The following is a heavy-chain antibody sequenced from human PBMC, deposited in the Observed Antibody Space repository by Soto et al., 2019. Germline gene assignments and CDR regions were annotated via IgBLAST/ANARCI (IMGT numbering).Heavy chain of an antibody. D-gene: IGHD5-12*01. CDR1: GYSFTSYW. CDR3: ARPGYSGYDFPTLTDAFDI. J-gene: IGHJ3*02. V-gene: IGHV5-51*01. Sequence: PGESLKISCKGSGYSFTSYWIGWVRQMPGKGLEWMGIIYPGDSDTRYSPSFQGQVTISADKSISTAYLQWSSLKASDTAMYYCARPGYSGYDFPTLTDAFDIWGQGTMVTVSS. CDR2: IYPGDSDT.